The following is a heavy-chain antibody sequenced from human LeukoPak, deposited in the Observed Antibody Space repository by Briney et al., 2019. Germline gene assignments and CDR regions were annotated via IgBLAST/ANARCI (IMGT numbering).Heavy chain of an antibody. D-gene: IGHD2-15*01. CDR3: AREYCSGGSCYSGVDY. Sequence: ASVKVSCKASGYTFTSYYMHWVRQAPGQGLEWMGIINPSGGSTSYAQKFQGRVTMTRDTSTSTVYMELSGLRSEDTAVYYCAREYCSGGSCYSGVDYWGQGTLVTVSS. V-gene: IGHV1-46*01. CDR2: INPSGGST. J-gene: IGHJ4*02. CDR1: GYTFTSYY.